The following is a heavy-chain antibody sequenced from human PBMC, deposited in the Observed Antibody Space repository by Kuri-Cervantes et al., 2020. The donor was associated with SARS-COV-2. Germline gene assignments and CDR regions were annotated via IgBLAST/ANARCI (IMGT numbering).Heavy chain of an antibody. Sequence: GGSLRLSCAASGFTFSSYAMHWVRQAPGKGLEWVAVISYDGSNTYYADSVKGRFTISRDNSKNTLYLQMNSLRAEDTAVYCCARHVFDAFDIWGQGTMVTVSS. V-gene: IGHV3-30-3*01. D-gene: IGHD3-10*02. CDR2: ISYDGSNT. CDR3: ARHVFDAFDI. CDR1: GFTFSSYA. J-gene: IGHJ3*02.